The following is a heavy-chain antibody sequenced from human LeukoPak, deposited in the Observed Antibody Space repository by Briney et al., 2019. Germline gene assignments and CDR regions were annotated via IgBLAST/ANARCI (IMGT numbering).Heavy chain of an antibody. CDR2: ISGSGGST. V-gene: IGHV3-23*01. CDR3: AKDMGIAVALDY. Sequence: GGSLRLSCAASGFTFSSYAMSCVRQAPGKGLEWVSAISGSGGSTYYADSVKGRFTIYRDNSKNTLYPQMNSLRAEDTAVYYCAKDMGIAVALDYWGQGTLVTVSS. CDR1: GFTFSSYA. J-gene: IGHJ4*02. D-gene: IGHD6-19*01.